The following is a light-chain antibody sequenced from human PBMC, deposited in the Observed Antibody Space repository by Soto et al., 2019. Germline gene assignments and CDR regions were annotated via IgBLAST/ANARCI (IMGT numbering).Light chain of an antibody. CDR1: SSNIGDNP. Sequence: VLTQPPSASGTPGQRITISCSGSSSNIGDNPVNWYQQLPGAAPTLLIYINDQRPSGVPDRFSGSKSGTSASLAISGLQPEDEADYYCAAWDDSLNALFGAGTKVTVL. V-gene: IGLV1-44*01. J-gene: IGLJ1*01. CDR3: AAWDDSLNAL. CDR2: IND.